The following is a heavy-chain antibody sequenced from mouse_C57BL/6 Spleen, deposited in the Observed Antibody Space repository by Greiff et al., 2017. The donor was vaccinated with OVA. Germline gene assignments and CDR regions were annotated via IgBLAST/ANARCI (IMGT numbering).Heavy chain of an antibody. CDR1: GYTFTTYP. Sequence: VKLVESGAELVKPGASVKMSCKASGYTFTTYPIEWMKQNHGKSLEWIGNFHPYNDDTKYNEKFKGKATLTVEKSSSTVYLELSRLTSDDSAVYYCAREGDSSGLPFAYWGQGTLVTVSA. V-gene: IGHV1-47*01. CDR2: FHPYNDDT. D-gene: IGHD3-2*02. J-gene: IGHJ3*01. CDR3: AREGDSSGLPFAY.